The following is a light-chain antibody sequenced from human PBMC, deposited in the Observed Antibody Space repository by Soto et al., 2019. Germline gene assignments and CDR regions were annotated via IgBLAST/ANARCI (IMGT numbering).Light chain of an antibody. J-gene: IGKJ1*01. Sequence: MTQSRGALNLSPGEGATLSCRASQSVSSYLGWYQQKPGQAPRLLIYDVSDRATGIPARFSGSGSGTDFTLTISRLEPEDFAVYYCQQYGRSSSTFGQGTKVDI. V-gene: IGKV3-11*01. CDR2: DVS. CDR1: QSVSSY. CDR3: QQYGRSSST.